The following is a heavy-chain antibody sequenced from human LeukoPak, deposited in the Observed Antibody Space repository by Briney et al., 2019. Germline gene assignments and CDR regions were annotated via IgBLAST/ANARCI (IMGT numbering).Heavy chain of an antibody. CDR3: AKGPNYDILTGWRKTHNAFDI. V-gene: IGHV3-30*02. CDR2: IRYDGSNK. J-gene: IGHJ3*02. CDR1: GFTFSSYG. Sequence: GGSLRLSCAASGFTFSSYGMHWVRQAPSKGLEWVAFIRYDGSNKYYADSVKGRFTISRDTSKNTLYLQMNSLRAEDTAVYYCAKGPNYDILTGWRKTHNAFDIWGQGTMVTVSS. D-gene: IGHD3-9*01.